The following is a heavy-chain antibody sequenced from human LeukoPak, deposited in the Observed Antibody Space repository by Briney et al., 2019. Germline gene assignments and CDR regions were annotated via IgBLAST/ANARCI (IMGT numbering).Heavy chain of an antibody. J-gene: IGHJ4*02. D-gene: IGHD3-3*01. V-gene: IGHV1-8*01. Sequence: ASVKVSCKASGYTFTSYDINWVRQAAGQGLEWMGWMNPNSGNTGYAQKFQGRVTMTRNTSISTAYMELSSLSSEDTAVYFCTRVFAGDEIGFWGQGTQVTVSS. CDR2: MNPNSGNT. CDR1: GYTFTSYD. CDR3: TRVFAGDEIGF.